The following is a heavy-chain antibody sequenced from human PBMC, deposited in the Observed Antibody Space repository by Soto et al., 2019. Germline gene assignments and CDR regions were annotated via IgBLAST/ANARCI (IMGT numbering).Heavy chain of an antibody. CDR2: IHHSGTT. J-gene: IGHJ6*02. D-gene: IGHD6-19*01. CDR1: GGSVSSYNW. V-gene: IGHV4-4*02. Sequence: QVQLQESGPGLVKPSGTLSLTCAVSGGSVSSYNWWSWVRQSPGKGLEWIGEIHHSGTTNYNPSLKSRVSISVDKSKNQFSLKLSSVTAADTAVYYRTRDESSSMNNARGMDVWGPGTTVTVSS. CDR3: TRDESSSMNNARGMDV.